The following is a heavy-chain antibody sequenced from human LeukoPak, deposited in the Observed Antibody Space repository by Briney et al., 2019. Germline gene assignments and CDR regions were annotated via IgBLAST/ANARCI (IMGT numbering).Heavy chain of an antibody. CDR2: INSDGSST. CDR1: GFTFSSYW. V-gene: IGHV3-74*01. Sequence: PGGSLRLSCAASGFTFSSYWMHWVRQAPWKGLVWVSLINSDGSSTSYADSVKGRFTISRDNAKNTLYLQMNSLRAEDTAVYYCARVRYDSSGTYYFDYWGQGTLVTVSS. D-gene: IGHD3-22*01. CDR3: ARVRYDSSGTYYFDY. J-gene: IGHJ4*02.